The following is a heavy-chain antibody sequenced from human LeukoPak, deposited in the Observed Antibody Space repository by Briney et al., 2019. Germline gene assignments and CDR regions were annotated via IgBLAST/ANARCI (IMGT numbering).Heavy chain of an antibody. CDR1: GYTFTSYY. D-gene: IGHD6-6*01. CDR3: ARDGPEGSSSEDWFDP. J-gene: IGHJ5*02. Sequence: ASVKVSCKASGYTFTSYYMHWVRQAPGQGLEWMGIINPRGGSTSYAQKFQGRVTMTRDTSTSTVYMELSSLRSEDTAVYYCARDGPEGSSSEDWFDPWGQGTLVTVSS. CDR2: INPRGGST. V-gene: IGHV1-46*01.